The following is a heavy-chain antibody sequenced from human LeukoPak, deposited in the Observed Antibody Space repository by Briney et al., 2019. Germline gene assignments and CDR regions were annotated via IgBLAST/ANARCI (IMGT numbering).Heavy chain of an antibody. CDR1: GFIFNGFG. J-gene: IGHJ4*02. D-gene: IGHD3-16*01. CDR2: LNWNGEST. V-gene: IGHV3-20*04. CDR3: ARSEGSWGNYYFDY. Sequence: GGSLRLSCTATGFIFNGFGLTWVRQAPGKGLEWVSSLNWNGESTGYADSVKGRFTISRDNAKNSLYLQMASLRAEDTAFYYCARSEGSWGNYYFDYWGQGTLVTVSS.